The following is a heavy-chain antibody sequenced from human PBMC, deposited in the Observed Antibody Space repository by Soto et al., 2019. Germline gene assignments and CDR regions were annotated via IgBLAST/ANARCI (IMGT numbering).Heavy chain of an antibody. D-gene: IGHD1-26*01. CDR2: ISGGGTST. J-gene: IGHJ5*02. Sequence: GGSLRLSCAASGFTFSSYGMTWVRQAPGKGLEWVSAISGGGTSTYYADSVKGRFTISRDNSKNTLYLLMNSLRAEDTAVYYCAKQVDLWSSAQGTHDTVSS. V-gene: IGHV3-23*01. CDR1: GFTFSSYG. CDR3: AKQVDLWS.